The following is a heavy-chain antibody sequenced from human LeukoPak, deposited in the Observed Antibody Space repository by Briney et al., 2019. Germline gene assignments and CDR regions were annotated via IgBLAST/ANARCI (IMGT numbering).Heavy chain of an antibody. D-gene: IGHD3-22*01. V-gene: IGHV3-23*01. CDR3: AKGRIKYYYDSSGYDY. Sequence: PGESLKISCAASGFTFSSYAMSWVRQAPGKGLEWVSAISGSGGSTYYADSVKGRFTISRDNSKNTLYLQMNSLRAEDTAVYYCAKGRIKYYYDSSGYDYWGQGTLVTVSS. J-gene: IGHJ4*02. CDR2: ISGSGGST. CDR1: GFTFSSYA.